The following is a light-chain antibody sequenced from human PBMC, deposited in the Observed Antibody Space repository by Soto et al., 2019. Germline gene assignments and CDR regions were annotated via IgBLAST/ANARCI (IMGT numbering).Light chain of an antibody. CDR1: QGIINY. V-gene: IGKV1-9*01. CDR2: AAS. J-gene: IGKJ4*01. Sequence: IQVTQSPSSLSASVGDRVTITCRASQGIINYLARYQQKPGNAPKLLIYAASTLQSGVPSRFSGSGSGTDFTLTISSLQPEDFATYYCQQLNSYPLAFGGGTKVEIK. CDR3: QQLNSYPLA.